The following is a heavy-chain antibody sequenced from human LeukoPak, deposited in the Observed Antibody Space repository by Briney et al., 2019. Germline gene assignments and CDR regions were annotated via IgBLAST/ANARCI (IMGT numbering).Heavy chain of an antibody. Sequence: VASVKVSCKASGGTFSSYAISWVRQAPGQGLEWMGGIIPIFGTANYAQKFQGRVTITADESTSTAYMELSSLRSEDTAVYYCACGNYCSSTSCYGGMDVWGQGTTVTVSS. D-gene: IGHD2-2*01. CDR2: IIPIFGTA. J-gene: IGHJ6*02. V-gene: IGHV1-69*13. CDR3: ACGNYCSSTSCYGGMDV. CDR1: GGTFSSYA.